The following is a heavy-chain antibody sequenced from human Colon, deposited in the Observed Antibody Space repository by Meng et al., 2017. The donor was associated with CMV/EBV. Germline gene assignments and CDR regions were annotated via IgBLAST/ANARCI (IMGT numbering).Heavy chain of an antibody. V-gene: IGHV1-69*05. J-gene: IGHJ6*02. CDR2: IIPMFGTA. CDR3: AGQWGDQYYYGLDM. D-gene: IGHD1-26*01. Sequence: SVKVSCKTSGGNFGDYAITWVRQAPGQGLEWMGGIIPMFGTADYSQKLQGRLTITRDESACTAYMELSSLRSEDTAMYYCAGQWGDQYYYGLDMWGQGTTVTVSS. CDR1: GGNFGDYA.